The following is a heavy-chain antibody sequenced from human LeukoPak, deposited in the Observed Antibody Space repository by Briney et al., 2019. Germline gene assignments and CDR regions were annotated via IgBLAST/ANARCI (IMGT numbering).Heavy chain of an antibody. D-gene: IGHD6-13*01. CDR2: ISYDGSNK. V-gene: IGHV3-30-3*01. Sequence: SCKASGYTFPSYAMHWVRQAPGTALEGAAVISYDGSNKYYADSVKGRFTIPRDNSKNTLYVQMNSLRPEDTGVCYCAREVLLLSSRAATGFLNYWGRGTLVTVS. CDR3: AREVLLLSSRAATGFLNY. CDR1: GYTFPSYA. J-gene: IGHJ4*02.